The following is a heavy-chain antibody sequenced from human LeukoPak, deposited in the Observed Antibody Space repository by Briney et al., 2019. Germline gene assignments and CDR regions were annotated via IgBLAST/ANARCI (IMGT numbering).Heavy chain of an antibody. CDR1: GASFSNYY. D-gene: IGHD2-2*01. J-gene: IGHJ5*02. Sequence: PSETLSLTCTVSGASFSNYYWGWIRQPPGKGLEWIGSIYYSGSTYYNPSLKSRVTISVDTSKNQFSLKLSSVTAADTAVYYCASLSRSIVVVPAASRFDPWGQGTLVTVSS. CDR2: IYYSGST. CDR3: ASLSRSIVVVPAASRFDP. V-gene: IGHV4-39*07.